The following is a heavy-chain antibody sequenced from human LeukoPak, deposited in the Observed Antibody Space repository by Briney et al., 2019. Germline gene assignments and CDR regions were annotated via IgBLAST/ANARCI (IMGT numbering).Heavy chain of an antibody. J-gene: IGHJ2*01. CDR2: ISSSGSTI. D-gene: IGHD4-11*01. CDR3: ARGRTTPGGWYFGL. Sequence: PGGSLRLSCAASGFTFSSYEMNWVRQAPGKGLEWVSYISSSGSTIYYADSVKGRFTISRDNAKNSLYLQMNSLRAEDTAVYYCARGRTTPGGWYFGLWGRGTLVTVSS. V-gene: IGHV3-48*03. CDR1: GFTFSSYE.